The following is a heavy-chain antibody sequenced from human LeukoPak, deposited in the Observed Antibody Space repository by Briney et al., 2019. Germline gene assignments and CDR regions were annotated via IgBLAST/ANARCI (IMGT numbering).Heavy chain of an antibody. V-gene: IGHV4-59*01. CDR3: VRGRGGGNY. CDR2: IYYSGST. D-gene: IGHD2-15*01. J-gene: IGHJ4*02. CDR1: GGSISNYY. Sequence: SETLSLTCTVSGGSISNYYWSWIRQSPGKGLEWIGCIYYSGSTNYNPSLKSRVTISVDMSKNQFSLNLSSVTAADTAVYYCVRGRGGGNYWGQGTLVTVSS.